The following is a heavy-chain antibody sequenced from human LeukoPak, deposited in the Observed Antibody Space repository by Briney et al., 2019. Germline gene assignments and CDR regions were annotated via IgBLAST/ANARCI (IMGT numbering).Heavy chain of an antibody. Sequence: SVKVSCKASGGTFSSYAISWVRQAPGQGLEWMGGIIPIFGTANYAQKFQGRVTITADESTSTAYMELNSLRAEDTAVYYCAKGGEYQLFPLFAYWGQGTLVTVSS. D-gene: IGHD2-2*01. J-gene: IGHJ4*02. CDR2: IIPIFGTA. CDR3: AKGGEYQLFPLFAY. V-gene: IGHV1-69*13. CDR1: GGTFSSYA.